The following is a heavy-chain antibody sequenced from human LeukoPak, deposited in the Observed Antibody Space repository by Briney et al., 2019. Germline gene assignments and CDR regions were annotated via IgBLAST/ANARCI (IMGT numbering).Heavy chain of an antibody. CDR2: ISGSGGST. Sequence: GGSLRLFCAASGFTLSSYSMSWVRQAPGKGLEWVSAISGSGGSTFSADSVKGRFTISRDNSKNRLYLQMNSLRAEDTAVYYCAKGGSSGYPDDFDIWGQGTMVTVSS. CDR3: AKGGSSGYPDDFDI. J-gene: IGHJ3*02. CDR1: GFTLSSYS. V-gene: IGHV3-23*01. D-gene: IGHD3-22*01.